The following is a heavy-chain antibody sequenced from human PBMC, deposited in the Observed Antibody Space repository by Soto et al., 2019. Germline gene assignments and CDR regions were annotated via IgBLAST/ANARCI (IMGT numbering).Heavy chain of an antibody. V-gene: IGHV4-61*01. CDR1: GASVSSGNYY. CDR2: IYYSGST. Sequence: SETLSLTCTVSGASVSSGNYYWSWIRQPPGKGLEWIGDIYYSGSTNYNPSLKSRVTISVETSKNQFSLKLSSVTAADTAVYYCARMSVTARNWLDPWGQGTLVTVSS. J-gene: IGHJ5*02. CDR3: ARMSVTARNWLDP. D-gene: IGHD1-20*01.